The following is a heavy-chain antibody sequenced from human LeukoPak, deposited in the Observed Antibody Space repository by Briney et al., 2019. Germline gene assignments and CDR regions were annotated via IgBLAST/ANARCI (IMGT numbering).Heavy chain of an antibody. D-gene: IGHD1-26*01. CDR3: AKDIWDLGRSAFDI. CDR1: GFTFDDYA. V-gene: IGHV3-9*01. Sequence: GGSLRLSCAASGFTFDDYAMPWVRHAPGKGLEWVSGISWNSGSIGYADSVKGRFTISRDNAKNSLYLQMNSLRAEDTALYYCAKDIWDLGRSAFDIWGQGTMVTVSS. J-gene: IGHJ3*02. CDR2: ISWNSGSI.